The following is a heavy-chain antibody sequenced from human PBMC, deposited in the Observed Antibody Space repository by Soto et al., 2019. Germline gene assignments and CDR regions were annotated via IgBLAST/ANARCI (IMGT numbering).Heavy chain of an antibody. Sequence: QLQLQESGPGLVKPSETLSLTCTVSGGSISSSSYYWGWIRQPPGKGLEWIGSIYYSGSTYYNPSLKSRVTISVDTSKNQFSLKLSSVTAADTAVYYCARLGYYDYVWGSYRYWYFDYWGQGTLVTVSS. CDR1: GGSISSSSYY. CDR3: ARLGYYDYVWGSYRYWYFDY. CDR2: IYYSGST. J-gene: IGHJ4*02. V-gene: IGHV4-39*01. D-gene: IGHD3-16*02.